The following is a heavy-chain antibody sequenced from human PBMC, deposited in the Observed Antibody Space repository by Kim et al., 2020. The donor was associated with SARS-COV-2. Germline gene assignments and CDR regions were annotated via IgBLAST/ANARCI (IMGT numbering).Heavy chain of an antibody. V-gene: IGHV1-24*01. D-gene: IGHD3-10*01. CDR3: ATSNVLLWFGELLPFDY. Sequence: QGRVTMTEDTSTDTAYMELSSLRSEDTAVYYCATSNVLLWFGELLPFDYWGQGTLVTVSS. J-gene: IGHJ4*02.